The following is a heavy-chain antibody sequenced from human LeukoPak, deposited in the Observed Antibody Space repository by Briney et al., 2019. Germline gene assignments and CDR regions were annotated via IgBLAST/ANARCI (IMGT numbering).Heavy chain of an antibody. J-gene: IGHJ6*03. CDR1: GFTFSSYS. D-gene: IGHD6-13*01. CDR3: TTYYSSSWYTLFDYYYYMDV. Sequence: GGSLRLSCAASGFTFSSYSMNWVRQAPGKGLEWVGRIKSKTDGGTTDYAAPVKGRFTISRDDSKNTLYLQMNSLKTEDTAVYYCTTYYSSSWYTLFDYYYYMDVWGKGTTVTVSS. CDR2: IKSKTDGGTT. V-gene: IGHV3-15*01.